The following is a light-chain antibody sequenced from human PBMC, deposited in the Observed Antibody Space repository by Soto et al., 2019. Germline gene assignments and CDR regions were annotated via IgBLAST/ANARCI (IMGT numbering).Light chain of an antibody. CDR3: CSYAGTGTYV. V-gene: IGLV2-23*01. J-gene: IGLJ1*01. CDR1: SRDVGNYNL. Sequence: QSALTQPASVSRSPGQSIAISCTGTSRDVGNYNLVSWYQQHPGKAPKVMIYEGSKRPSGVSDRFSGSKSGNTASLTISGLQADDEADYYCCSYAGTGTYVFGTGTKVTVL. CDR2: EGS.